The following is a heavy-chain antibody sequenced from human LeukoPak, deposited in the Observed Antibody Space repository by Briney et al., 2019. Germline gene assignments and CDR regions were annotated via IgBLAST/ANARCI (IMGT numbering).Heavy chain of an antibody. D-gene: IGHD6-19*01. V-gene: IGHV1-8*01. J-gene: IGHJ1*01. CDR3: ARGAPYTSAWVD. Sequence: AASVKVSCKASGFTFVKYDINWVRQATGQGFEWLGWMNPDTGNTVFAQKFQDRVTLTRNTAMDTAYMELTSLTSEDTAIYYCARGAPYTSAWVDWGQGTLVTVSP. CDR2: MNPDTGNT. CDR1: GFTFVKYD.